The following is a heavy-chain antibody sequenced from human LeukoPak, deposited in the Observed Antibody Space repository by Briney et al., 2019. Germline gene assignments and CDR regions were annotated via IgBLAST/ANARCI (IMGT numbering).Heavy chain of an antibody. CDR3: ARDYSNYAPPSADYYYYGMDV. CDR1: GGSVSSGSYY. J-gene: IGHJ6*02. Sequence: SETLSLTCTVSGGSVSSGSYYWSWIRQPPGKGLEWIGYIYYSGSTYYNPSLKSRVTISVDTSKNQFSLKLSSVTAADTAVYYCARDYSNYAPPSADYYYYGMDVWGQGTTVTVSS. CDR2: IYYSGST. D-gene: IGHD4-11*01. V-gene: IGHV4-30-4*08.